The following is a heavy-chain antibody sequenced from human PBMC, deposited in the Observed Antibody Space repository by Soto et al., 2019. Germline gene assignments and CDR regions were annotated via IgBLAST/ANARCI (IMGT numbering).Heavy chain of an antibody. CDR2: ISYSGAT. CDR3: ARGFAIDWYTYYFDY. D-gene: IGHD3-9*01. J-gene: IGHJ4*02. CDR1: GASISGYH. V-gene: IGHV4-59*08. Sequence: SETLSLTCTVSGASISGYHWSWIRQPPGKGLECLGYISYSGATNYNPSLKSRVTMSIDTSKNQFSLQLNSVTAADTAVYYCARGFAIDWYTYYFDYWGQGHLVTVSS.